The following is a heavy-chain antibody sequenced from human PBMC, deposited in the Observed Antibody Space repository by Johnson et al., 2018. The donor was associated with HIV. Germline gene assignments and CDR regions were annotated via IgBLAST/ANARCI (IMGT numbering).Heavy chain of an antibody. CDR2: SNSDGSST. J-gene: IGHJ3*02. CDR3: AGEAGPEIVGAAADAFDI. D-gene: IGHD1-26*01. CDR1: GFTFSDYY. V-gene: IGHV3-74*02. Sequence: VQLVESGGGLVKPGGSLKLSCAASGFTFSDYYMSWIRQAPGKGLEWVSRSNSDGSSTSYADSVKGRFTISRDKAKNTLHLQMNRLSAEDTAVYDCAGEAGPEIVGAAADAFDIWGQGTMVTVSA.